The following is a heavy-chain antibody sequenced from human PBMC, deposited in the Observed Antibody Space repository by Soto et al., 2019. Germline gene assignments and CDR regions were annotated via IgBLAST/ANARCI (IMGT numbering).Heavy chain of an antibody. CDR1: GGSIGGHY. Sequence: SETLSLTCTVSGGSIGGHYWIWIRQSPGRGLEWFGYIFYTGSTNYNPSLKSRVTLSVDTSKNQFSLRLSSVTAADTAVYYCARVGSSGWSPDYWGQGTLVTVSS. CDR3: ARVGSSGWSPDY. J-gene: IGHJ4*02. CDR2: IFYTGST. D-gene: IGHD6-19*01. V-gene: IGHV4-59*11.